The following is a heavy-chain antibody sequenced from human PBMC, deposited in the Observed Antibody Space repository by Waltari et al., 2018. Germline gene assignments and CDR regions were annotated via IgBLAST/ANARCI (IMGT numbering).Heavy chain of an antibody. CDR2: IIPIFGTA. Sequence: QVQLVQSGAEVKKPGSSVKVSCKASGGTFSSYAISWVRPAPGQGLEWVGGIIPIFGTANYAQKFQGRVTITTDESTSTAYMELSSLRSEDTAVYYCARDLNYGDYRVFDPWGQGTLVTVSS. CDR3: ARDLNYGDYRVFDP. CDR1: GGTFSSYA. D-gene: IGHD4-17*01. J-gene: IGHJ5*02. V-gene: IGHV1-69*05.